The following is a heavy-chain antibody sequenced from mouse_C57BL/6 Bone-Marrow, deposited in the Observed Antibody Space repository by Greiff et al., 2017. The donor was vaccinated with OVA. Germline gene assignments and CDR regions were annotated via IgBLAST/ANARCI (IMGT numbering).Heavy chain of an antibody. V-gene: IGHV14-4*01. CDR1: GFNIKDDY. D-gene: IGHD2-3*01. J-gene: IGHJ4*01. CDR2: IDPENGDT. CDR3: PTNDGEPHSYATDD. Sequence: EVQLQQSGAELVRPGASVKLSCTASGFNIKDDYMHWVKQRPEQGLEWIGWIDPENGDTEYASKFQGKATLTADTSSNTAYLQLSSLTSEDPAVNSVPTNDGEPHSYATDDGGQGTSVTAST.